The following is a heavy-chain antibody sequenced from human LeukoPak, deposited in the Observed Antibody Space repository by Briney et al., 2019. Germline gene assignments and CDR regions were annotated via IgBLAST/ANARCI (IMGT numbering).Heavy chain of an antibody. D-gene: IGHD4-17*01. CDR1: GFTFSSYA. CDR2: IWYDGTYK. V-gene: IGHV3-33*06. J-gene: IGHJ4*02. CDR3: AKGLRYSPLDY. Sequence: GGSLRLSCAASGFTFSSYAMSWVRQAPGKGPEWVAIIWYDGTYKYYADSVKGRFTVSRDNSKNTMYLQMNSLRAEDTAVYYCAKGLRYSPLDYWGQGTLVTVSS.